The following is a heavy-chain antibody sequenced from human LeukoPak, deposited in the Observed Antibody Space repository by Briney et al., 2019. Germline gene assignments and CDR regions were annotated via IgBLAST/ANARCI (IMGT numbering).Heavy chain of an antibody. J-gene: IGHJ4*02. CDR2: LPPDELDI. V-gene: IGHV3-74*01. D-gene: IGHD6-6*01. CDR1: GFTFTNYW. Sequence: GGSLRLSCAASGFTFTNYWMHWVRQAPGMGLVWVSRLPPDELDIIYADSVKGRFTVSRDNAKNTVYLQMNNLRAEDTAVYYCAKWKYSNSGIDDYWGQGTLVTVSS. CDR3: AKWKYSNSGIDDY.